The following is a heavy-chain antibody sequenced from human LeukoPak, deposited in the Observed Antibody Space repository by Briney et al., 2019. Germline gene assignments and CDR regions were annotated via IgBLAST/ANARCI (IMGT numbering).Heavy chain of an antibody. CDR1: GFKFSASS. D-gene: IGHD3-9*01. V-gene: IGHV3-73*01. J-gene: IGHJ4*02. Sequence: GGSLRLSCAASGFKFSASSIHWVRQASGKGLEWVGRIRSQANSYATAYAASVKGRFTISRDDSDNTAYLQMSSLTTEDTAVYYCLSLDYDILTGSPQGWGQGTLVTVSS. CDR3: LSLDYDILTGSPQG. CDR2: IRSQANSYAT.